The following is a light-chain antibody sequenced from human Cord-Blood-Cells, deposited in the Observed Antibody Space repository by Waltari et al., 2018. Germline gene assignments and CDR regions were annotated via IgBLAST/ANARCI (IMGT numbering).Light chain of an antibody. CDR2: AAS. V-gene: IGKV1-NL1*01. CDR1: QGISNS. CDR3: RQYYSTPRT. J-gene: IGKJ3*01. Sequence: DIQMTQSPSSLSASVGDRVTITCRASQGISNSLAWYQQKPGKAPKLLLYAASRLESGVPSRFSGSGAGTDYTLTISSLQPEDFATYYCRQYYSTPRTFGPGTKVDIK.